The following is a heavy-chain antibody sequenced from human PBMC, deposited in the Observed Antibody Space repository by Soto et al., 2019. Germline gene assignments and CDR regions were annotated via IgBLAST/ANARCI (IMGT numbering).Heavy chain of an antibody. J-gene: IGHJ6*02. CDR2: IIPIFGTA. D-gene: IGHD5-18*01. CDR3: ARGGGIQLWTYYYYGMDV. Sequence: ASVKVSCKASGGTFSSYAISWVRQAPGQGLEWMGGIIPIFGTANYAQKFQGRVTITADESTSTAYMELSSLRSEDTAVYYCARGGGIQLWTYYYYGMDVWGQGTTVTVSS. V-gene: IGHV1-69*13. CDR1: GGTFSSYA.